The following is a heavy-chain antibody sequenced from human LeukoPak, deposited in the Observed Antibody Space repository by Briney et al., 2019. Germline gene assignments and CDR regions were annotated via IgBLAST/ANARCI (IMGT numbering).Heavy chain of an antibody. D-gene: IGHD3-22*01. CDR3: ARVYLDYYDSSGYRFDY. J-gene: IGHJ4*02. CDR1: GFTFSDYY. V-gene: IGHV3-11*06. CDR2: ISSSSSYT. Sequence: PGGSLRLACAATGFTFSDYYMSWIRQAPGKGLEWVSYISSSSSYTNYADSVKGRFTISRDNAKNSLYLQMNSLRAEDTAVYYCARVYLDYYDSSGYRFDYWGQGTLVTVSS.